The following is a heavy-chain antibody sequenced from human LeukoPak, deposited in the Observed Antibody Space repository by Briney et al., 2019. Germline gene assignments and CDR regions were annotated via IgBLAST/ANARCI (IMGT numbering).Heavy chain of an antibody. D-gene: IGHD3-22*01. CDR1: GGSISSYY. J-gene: IGHJ3*02. Sequence: SETLSLTCTVSGGSISSYYWSWIRQPPGKGLEWIGYIYYSGSTNYNPSLKSRVTISVDTSKNQFSLKLSSVTAADTAVYYCARAGYYYDSSCYNYDPFDIWGKGTMVTVSS. V-gene: IGHV4-59*01. CDR2: IYYSGST. CDR3: ARAGYYYDSSCYNYDPFDI.